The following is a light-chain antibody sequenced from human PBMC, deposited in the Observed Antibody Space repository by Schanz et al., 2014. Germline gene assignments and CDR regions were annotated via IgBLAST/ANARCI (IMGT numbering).Light chain of an antibody. J-gene: IGLJ2*01. CDR1: SSDVGGYKY. CDR3: GSYTSRGTVV. Sequence: QSALTQPPSASGSPGQSVTISCTGTSSDVGGYKYVSWYQQHPGKAPKLIISDVTRRPSGVPDRFSGSKSDNTASLTVSGLQVEDEADYYCGSYTSRGTVVFGGGTKLTVL. V-gene: IGLV2-8*01. CDR2: DVT.